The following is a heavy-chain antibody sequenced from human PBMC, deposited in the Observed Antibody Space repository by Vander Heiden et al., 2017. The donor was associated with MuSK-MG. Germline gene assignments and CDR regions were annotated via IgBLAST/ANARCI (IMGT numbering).Heavy chain of an antibody. CDR2: INPNSGGT. CDR1: GYTFTGYY. Sequence: QVQLVQSGAEVKKPGASVKVSCKASGYTFTGYYMHWVRQAPGQGLEWMGWINPNSGGTNYAQKVQGRVTMTRDTSISTAYMELSRMRSDDTAVYYCARDPYWRLGAFDIWGQGTMVTVSS. V-gene: IGHV1-2*02. J-gene: IGHJ3*02. D-gene: IGHD1-1*01. CDR3: ARDPYWRLGAFDI.